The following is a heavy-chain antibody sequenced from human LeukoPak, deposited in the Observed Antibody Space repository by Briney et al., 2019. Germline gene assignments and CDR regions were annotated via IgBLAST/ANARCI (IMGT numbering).Heavy chain of an antibody. CDR2: ICYSGST. CDR1: GGSISSGGYY. CDR3: ARGASGWFDP. V-gene: IGHV4-31*03. Sequence: SETLSLTCTVSGGSISSGGYYWSWIRQHPGKGLEWVGYICYSGSTYYNPSLKSRLTISVDTSKNQFSLKLSSVTAADTAVYYCARGASGWFDPWGQGTLVTVSS. D-gene: IGHD6-25*01. J-gene: IGHJ5*02.